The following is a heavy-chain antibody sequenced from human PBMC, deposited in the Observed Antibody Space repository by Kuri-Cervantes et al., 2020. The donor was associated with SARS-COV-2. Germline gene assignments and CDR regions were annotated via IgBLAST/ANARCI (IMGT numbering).Heavy chain of an antibody. CDR2: INHSGST. V-gene: IGHV4-34*01. J-gene: IGHJ2*01. D-gene: IGHD6-13*01. CDR3: ARAELGLGWFFDL. Sequence: GSLRLSCEVYGGSLSYYYWSWVRQPPGKGLERIGEINHSGSTNYNPSLKSRVTISGDTSKNQFSLKLSSVTAADTAVYYCARAELGLGWFFDLWGRGTLVTVSS. CDR1: GGSLSYYY.